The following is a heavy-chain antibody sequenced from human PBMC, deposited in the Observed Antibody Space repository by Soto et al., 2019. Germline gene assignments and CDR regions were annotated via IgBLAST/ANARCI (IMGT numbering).Heavy chain of an antibody. V-gene: IGHV1-46*01. Sequence: ASVKVSCKASGYTFTSYYMHWVRQAPGQGLEWMGIINPSGGSTSYAQKFQGRVTMTRDTSTSTVYMELSSPRSEDTAVYYCARDLEWELILIPDYYYYGMDVWGQGTTVTVSS. J-gene: IGHJ6*02. CDR2: INPSGGST. CDR1: GYTFTSYY. D-gene: IGHD1-26*01. CDR3: ARDLEWELILIPDYYYYGMDV.